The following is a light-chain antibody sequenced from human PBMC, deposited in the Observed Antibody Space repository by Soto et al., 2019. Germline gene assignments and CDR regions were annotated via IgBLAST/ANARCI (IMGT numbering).Light chain of an antibody. Sequence: EIVLTQSPGTLSLSPGERATLSCRASQSVSSSYLAWYQQKPGQAPRLLIYGASSRATGIPDRFSGSGSGTDFTLTISRLEPEDVGMYYCQQYGSSPITFGQGTRLEI. CDR2: GAS. J-gene: IGKJ5*01. CDR3: QQYGSSPIT. V-gene: IGKV3-20*01. CDR1: QSVSSSY.